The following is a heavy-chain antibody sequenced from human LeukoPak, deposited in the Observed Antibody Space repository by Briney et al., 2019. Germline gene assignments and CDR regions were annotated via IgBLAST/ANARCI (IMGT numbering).Heavy chain of an antibody. Sequence: PGGSLRLSCAASGFTVSSNYMSWVRQAPGKGLEWVPVTYSNGRTYYADSVKGRFTISRDISKNTLYLQMNSLRAEDTAVYYCARVLSGRGSLYDYYYYMDVWGKGTTVTISS. CDR1: GFTVSSNY. J-gene: IGHJ6*03. D-gene: IGHD3-10*01. V-gene: IGHV3-53*01. CDR3: ARVLSGRGSLYDYYYYMDV. CDR2: TYSNGRT.